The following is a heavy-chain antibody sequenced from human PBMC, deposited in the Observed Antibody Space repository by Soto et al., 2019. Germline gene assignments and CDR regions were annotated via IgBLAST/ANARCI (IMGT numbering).Heavy chain of an antibody. CDR3: ARDTYYFHSRDYHWFDP. CDR1: GGSFSSDA. J-gene: IGHJ5*02. Sequence: QDQLVQSGAEVQKPGSSVKVSCKASGGSFSSDAIHWVRQAPGQGLEWMGEITPVFGTADYAQKFQGRIRITADTSGGVVSMELSSLKFDDTAVYFCARDTYYFHSRDYHWFDPWGQGTLVTVSS. V-gene: IGHV1-69*14. CDR2: ITPVFGTA. D-gene: IGHD3-22*01.